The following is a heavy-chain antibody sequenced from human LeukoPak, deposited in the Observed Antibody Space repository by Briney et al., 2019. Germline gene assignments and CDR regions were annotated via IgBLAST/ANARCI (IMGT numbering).Heavy chain of an antibody. CDR3: GRSHPDSTSSYDY. D-gene: IGHD6-13*01. Sequence: TGGSLRFSCSASGFTCSSFAMGGEGQTPGKGLEWVSGISGSGGSTYHGDSVKGRFTISRDNSKNTLYLQMNSLRAEDTAVYYCGRSHPDSTSSYDYWGQGTLVTVSS. CDR1: GFTCSSFA. J-gene: IGHJ4*02. V-gene: IGHV3-23*01. CDR2: ISGSGGST.